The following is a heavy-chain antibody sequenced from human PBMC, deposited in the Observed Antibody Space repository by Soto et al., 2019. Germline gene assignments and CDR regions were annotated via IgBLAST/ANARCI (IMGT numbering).Heavy chain of an antibody. D-gene: IGHD6-6*01. CDR2: ISSSSSYI. Sequence: WWSLRLSCAASGFTFSSYSMNWVRQAPGKGLEWVSSISSSSSYIYYADSVKGRFTISRDNAKNSLYLQMNSLRAEDTAVYYCARVISIAARNWFDPWGQGTLVTVSS. CDR3: ARVISIAARNWFDP. CDR1: GFTFSSYS. V-gene: IGHV3-21*01. J-gene: IGHJ5*02.